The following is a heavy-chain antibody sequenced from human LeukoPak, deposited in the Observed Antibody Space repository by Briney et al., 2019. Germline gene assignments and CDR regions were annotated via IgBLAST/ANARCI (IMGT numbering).Heavy chain of an antibody. CDR3: ASGMAYYYFDY. Sequence: SETLSPTCAVYGGSFSGYYWSWIRQPPGKGLEWIGEINHSGSTNYNPSLKSRVTISVDTSKNQFSLKLSSVTAADTAVCYCASGMAYYYFDYWGQGTLVTVSS. J-gene: IGHJ4*02. CDR2: INHSGST. CDR1: GGSFSGYY. D-gene: IGHD1-26*01. V-gene: IGHV4-34*01.